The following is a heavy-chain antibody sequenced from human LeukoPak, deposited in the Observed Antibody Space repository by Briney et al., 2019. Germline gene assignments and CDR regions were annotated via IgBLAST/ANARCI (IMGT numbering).Heavy chain of an antibody. V-gene: IGHV1-2*02. CDR2: INPNSGGT. CDR3: ARANLYQLLSYFDY. J-gene: IGHJ4*02. Sequence: ASVKVTCKTSGYTFTDYYMHWVRQAPGQGLEWMGWINPNSGGTNYAQKFQGRVTMTRDTSISTAYMELSRLRSDDTAVYYCARANLYQLLSYFDYWGQGTLVTVSS. D-gene: IGHD2-2*01. CDR1: GYTFTDYY.